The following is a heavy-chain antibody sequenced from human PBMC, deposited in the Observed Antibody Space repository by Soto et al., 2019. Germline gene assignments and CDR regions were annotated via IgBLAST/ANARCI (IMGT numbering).Heavy chain of an antibody. CDR2: ISGSGSMI. CDR3: AREDDPPLSPTRHFDY. J-gene: IGHJ4*02. V-gene: IGHV3-11*01. D-gene: IGHD1-1*01. Sequence: QVQLVESEGGLVKPGGSLKLSCAASGFSFSDYYMSWIRQAPGKGLEWVSYISGSGSMIYYADSLKGRFTISRDNANNSLYLQMNSLRAEDTAVYYCAREDDPPLSPTRHFDYWGQGTLVTVSS. CDR1: GFSFSDYY.